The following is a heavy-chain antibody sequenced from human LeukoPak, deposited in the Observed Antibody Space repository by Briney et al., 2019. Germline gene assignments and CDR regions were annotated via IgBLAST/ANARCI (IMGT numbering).Heavy chain of an antibody. D-gene: IGHD6-25*01. V-gene: IGHV3-7*03. Sequence: PGGSLRLSCAASGFTFSSYWMSWVRQAPGKGLEWVANIKQDGSEKYYVDSVKGRFTISRDNAKNSLYLQMNSLRSEDTALYYCAKGAAAGIRGYFDYWGQGILVTVSS. J-gene: IGHJ4*02. CDR1: GFTFSSYW. CDR3: AKGAAAGIRGYFDY. CDR2: IKQDGSEK.